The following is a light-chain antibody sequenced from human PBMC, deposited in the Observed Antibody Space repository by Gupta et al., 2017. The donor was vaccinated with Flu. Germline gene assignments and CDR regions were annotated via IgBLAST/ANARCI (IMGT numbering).Light chain of an antibody. CDR1: SSDVGAYNY. CDR3: TSYTSSTTWV. J-gene: IGLJ3*02. CDR2: DVS. Sequence: FALPQPASVSGSPGQSITISCTGTSSDVGAYNYISWFQQHPGKAPKLMIYDVSNRPSGVSNRFSGSKSGNTASLTISGLQAEDEAEYFCTSYTSSTTWVFGGGTKLTVL. V-gene: IGLV2-14*01.